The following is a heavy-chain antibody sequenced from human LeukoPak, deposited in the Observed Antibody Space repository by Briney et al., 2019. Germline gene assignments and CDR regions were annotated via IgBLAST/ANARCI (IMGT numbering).Heavy chain of an antibody. V-gene: IGHV4-34*01. CDR3: ASTRGRRDY. CDR1: GGSFSGYY. D-gene: IGHD3-10*01. CDR2: INHSGST. J-gene: IGHJ4*02. Sequence: SETLSLTCAVYGGSFSGYYWSWIRQPPGKGLEWIGEINHSGSTNYNPSLKSRVTISVDTSKNQFSLKLSSVTAADTAVYYCASTRGRRDYWGQGTLVTASS.